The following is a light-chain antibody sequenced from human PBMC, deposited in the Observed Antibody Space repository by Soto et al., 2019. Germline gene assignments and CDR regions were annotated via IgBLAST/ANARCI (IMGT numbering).Light chain of an antibody. CDR2: GAS. J-gene: IGKJ3*01. CDR3: QQYGSLFT. V-gene: IGKV3-20*01. Sequence: EIVLTQSPGTLSLSPGERATLSCRASQSVSSSYLAWYQQKPGQAPRLLMYGASSRAPGIPDRFSGSGSGTDFTLTISRLAPEDFAVYYCQQYGSLFTFGPGTKVDIK. CDR1: QSVSSSY.